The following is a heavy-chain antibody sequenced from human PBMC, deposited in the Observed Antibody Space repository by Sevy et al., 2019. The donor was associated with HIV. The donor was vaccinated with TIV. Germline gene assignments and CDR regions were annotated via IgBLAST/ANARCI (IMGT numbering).Heavy chain of an antibody. D-gene: IGHD7-27*01. V-gene: IGHV3-66*04. CDR1: GFSVSGKW. J-gene: IGHJ3*01. Sequence: GESLKISCAASGFSVSGKWMSWVRQAPGKGLEWVSVIYNVGTIDYADSVKGRFTISRDVSKNTLHLQMNSLRTEDTALYYCVRQKLSGARAWAFDLWGQGTMVTVSS. CDR3: VRQKLSGARAWAFDL. CDR2: IYNVGTI.